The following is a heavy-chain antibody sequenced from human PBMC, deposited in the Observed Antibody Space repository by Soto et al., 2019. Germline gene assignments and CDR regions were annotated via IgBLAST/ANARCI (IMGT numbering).Heavy chain of an antibody. V-gene: IGHV1-69*13. CDR2: MIPIFGAA. CDR1: GGTFSSYA. J-gene: IGHJ4*02. CDR3: AREGDDSSGYYMYRFDY. Sequence: GASVKVSCKASGGTFSSYAISWVRQGPGQGVEWMGGMIPIFGAANYAQKFQGRVTITADESTSTAYMELRSLRSEDTAVYGCAREGDDSSGYYMYRFDYWGRRPLVP. D-gene: IGHD3-22*01.